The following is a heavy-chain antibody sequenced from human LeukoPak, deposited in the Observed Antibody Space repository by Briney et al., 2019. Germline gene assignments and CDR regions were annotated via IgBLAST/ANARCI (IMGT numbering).Heavy chain of an antibody. CDR1: GYTFTSYD. J-gene: IGHJ4*02. V-gene: IGHV1-8*03. CDR3: ARAFLGSGGFGEFLMGY. Sequence: ASVKVSCKASGYTFTSYDINWVRQATGQGLEWMGWMNPNSGNTGYAQKFQGRVTITRNTSISTAYMELSSLRSEDTAVYYCARAFLGSGGFGEFLMGYWGQGTLVTVSS. D-gene: IGHD3-10*01. CDR2: MNPNSGNT.